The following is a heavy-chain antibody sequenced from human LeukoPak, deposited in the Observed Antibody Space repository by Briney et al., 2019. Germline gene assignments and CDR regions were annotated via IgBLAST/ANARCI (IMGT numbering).Heavy chain of an antibody. J-gene: IGHJ4*02. CDR2: ISSSSSTI. V-gene: IGHV3-48*01. Sequence: GGSLRLSCAASGFTFSSHSMNWVRQAPGKGLEWVSYISSSSSTIYYADSVKGRFTISRDNAKNSLYLQMSSLRAEDTAVYYCATDRGWRTSGYYLYYFEYWGQGTLVTFSS. CDR3: ATDRGWRTSGYYLYYFEY. CDR1: GFTFSSHS. D-gene: IGHD3-3*01.